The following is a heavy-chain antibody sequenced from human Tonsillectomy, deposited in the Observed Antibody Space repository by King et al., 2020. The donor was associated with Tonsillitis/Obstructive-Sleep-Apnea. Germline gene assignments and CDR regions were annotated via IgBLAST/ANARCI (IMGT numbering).Heavy chain of an antibody. D-gene: IGHD2-2*02. J-gene: IGHJ6*03. CDR1: GFTFSSYA. V-gene: IGHV3-30*04. CDR3: ARAPTYCSSTTCYSYYYFYMDV. Sequence: VQLVESGGGVVQPGTSLRLSCSASGFTFSSYAMHWVRHAPGKGLEWVAVMSYDGSSEYYADSVKGRFTISRDNSKNSLYLQMNSLRAEDTAVYYCARAPTYCSSTTCYSYYYFYMDVWGKGTTVTVSS. CDR2: MSYDGSSE.